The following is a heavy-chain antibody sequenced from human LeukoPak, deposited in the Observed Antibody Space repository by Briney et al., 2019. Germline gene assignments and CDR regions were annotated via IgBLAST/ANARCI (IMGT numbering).Heavy chain of an antibody. Sequence: GASVKVSCKASGGTFSSYAISWVRQAPGQGLEWMGRIIPILGIANYAQKFQGRVTITADKSTSTAYMELSSLRSEDTAVYYCARVAGYYYGMDVWGQGTTVTVSS. CDR1: GGTFSSYA. CDR2: IIPILGIA. J-gene: IGHJ6*02. V-gene: IGHV1-69*04. CDR3: ARVAGYYYGMDV.